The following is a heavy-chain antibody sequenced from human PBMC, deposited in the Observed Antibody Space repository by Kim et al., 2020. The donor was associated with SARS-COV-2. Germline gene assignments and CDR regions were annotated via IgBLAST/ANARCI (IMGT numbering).Heavy chain of an antibody. CDR2: IYYIGST. D-gene: IGHD4-17*01. J-gene: IGHJ4*02. CDR3: ARGYYGDYLGLGY. Sequence: SETLSLTCTVSGGSISSYYWSWIRQPPGKGLEWIGYIYYIGSTNYNPSLKRRVTISVDTSKNQFSLKLSSVTAADTAVYYCARGYYGDYLGLGYWGQGALVTVSS. V-gene: IGHV4-59*01. CDR1: GGSISSYY.